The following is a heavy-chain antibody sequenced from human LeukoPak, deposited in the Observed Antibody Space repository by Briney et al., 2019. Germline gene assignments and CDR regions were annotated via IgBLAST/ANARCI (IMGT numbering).Heavy chain of an antibody. Sequence: GASVKVSCKASGYTFTSYAMHWVRQAPGQRLEWMGWISAYNGNTNYAQKLQGRVTMTTDTSTSTAYMELRSLRSDDTAVYYCARKAGFLEWLDSHPYFDYWGQGTLVTVSS. D-gene: IGHD3-3*01. CDR2: ISAYNGNT. CDR1: GYTFTSYA. J-gene: IGHJ4*02. V-gene: IGHV1-18*01. CDR3: ARKAGFLEWLDSHPYFDY.